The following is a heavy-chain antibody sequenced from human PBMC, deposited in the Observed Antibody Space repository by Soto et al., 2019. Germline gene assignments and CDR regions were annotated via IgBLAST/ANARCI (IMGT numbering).Heavy chain of an antibody. J-gene: IGHJ6*02. CDR3: ARIRRQLVSQYRYYYYGMDV. CDR1: GFSLSNARMG. D-gene: IGHD6-6*01. Sequence: QVTLKESGPVLVKPTETLTLTCTVSGFSLSNARMGVSWIRQPPGKALEWLAHIFSNDEKSYSTSLKSRLTISKDTSKSQVVLTMPNMDPVDTATYYCARIRRQLVSQYRYYYYGMDVWGQGTTVTVSS. CDR2: IFSNDEK. V-gene: IGHV2-26*01.